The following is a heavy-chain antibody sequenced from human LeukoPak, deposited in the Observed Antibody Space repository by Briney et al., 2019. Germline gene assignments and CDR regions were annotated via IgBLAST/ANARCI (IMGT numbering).Heavy chain of an antibody. D-gene: IGHD3-3*01. CDR2: ISSSGSTI. CDR1: GFTFSDYY. V-gene: IGHV3-11*04. Sequence: GGSLRLSCAASGFTFSDYYMSWLRQDPGKGREWVSYISSSGSTIYYAASVKGRFTISRDNAKNSLCLQMNSLRAEDTAVYYCARDITIFGVVTPPFDYWGQGTLVTVSS. CDR3: ARDITIFGVVTPPFDY. J-gene: IGHJ4*02.